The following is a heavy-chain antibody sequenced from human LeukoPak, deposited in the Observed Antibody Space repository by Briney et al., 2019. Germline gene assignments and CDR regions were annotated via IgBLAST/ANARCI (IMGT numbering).Heavy chain of an antibody. V-gene: IGHV3-30*04. Sequence: PGGSLRLSCAASGFTFSSYAMHWVRQAPGKGLEWVAVISYDGSNKYYADSVKGRFTISRDNSENTLYLQMNSLRAEDTAVYYCARESVATSIYYYGMDVWGQGTTVTVSS. CDR2: ISYDGSNK. J-gene: IGHJ6*02. D-gene: IGHD5-12*01. CDR3: ARESVATSIYYYGMDV. CDR1: GFTFSSYA.